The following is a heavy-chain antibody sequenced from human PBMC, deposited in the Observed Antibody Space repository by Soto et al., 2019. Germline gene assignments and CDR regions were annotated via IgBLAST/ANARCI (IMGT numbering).Heavy chain of an antibody. CDR1: GYTFTGYY. Sequence: ASVKVSCKASGYTFTGYYMHWVRQAPGQGLEWMGWINPNSGGTNYAQKFQGWVTMTRDTSISTAYMELSRLRSDDTAVYYCARVFHPMTTHDAFDIWGQGTMVTV. D-gene: IGHD4-17*01. CDR2: INPNSGGT. V-gene: IGHV1-2*04. CDR3: ARVFHPMTTHDAFDI. J-gene: IGHJ3*02.